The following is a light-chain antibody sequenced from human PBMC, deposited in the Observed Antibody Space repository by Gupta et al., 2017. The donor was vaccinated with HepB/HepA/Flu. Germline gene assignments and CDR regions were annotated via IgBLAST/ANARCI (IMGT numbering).Light chain of an antibody. CDR2: RDS. CDR1: NNGNNN. V-gene: IGLV3-9*01. CDR3: QVWDSSIVV. J-gene: IGLJ2*01. Sequence: SYELTHPLSVSAALGQTARTTCGGNNNGNNNVHWYQQKPGPAPVLVIYRDSNRPSGIPERFSGSNSGNTATLNIGRAQAEDEADYYCQVWDSSIVVFGGGTKLTVL.